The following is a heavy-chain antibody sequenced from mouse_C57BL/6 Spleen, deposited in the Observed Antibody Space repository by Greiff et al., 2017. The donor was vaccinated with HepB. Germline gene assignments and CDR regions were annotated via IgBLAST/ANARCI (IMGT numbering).Heavy chain of an antibody. D-gene: IGHD2-4*01. Sequence: QVQLKESGAELVRPGTSVKVSCKASGYAFTNYLIEWVKQRPGQGLEWIGVINPGSGGTNYNEKFKGKATLTADKSSSTAYMQLSSLTSEDSAVYFCAREGYDYDLYAMDYWGQGTSVTVSS. CDR2: INPGSGGT. J-gene: IGHJ4*01. CDR1: GYAFTNYL. V-gene: IGHV1-54*01. CDR3: AREGYDYDLYAMDY.